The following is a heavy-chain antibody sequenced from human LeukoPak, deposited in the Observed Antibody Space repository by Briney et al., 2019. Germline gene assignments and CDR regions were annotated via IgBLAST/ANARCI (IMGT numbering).Heavy chain of an antibody. V-gene: IGHV3-30-3*01. CDR3: ARGSNLLLWFGAIES. CDR1: GFTFSSYA. CDR2: ISYDGSNK. Sequence: PGGSLRLSCAASGFTFSSYAMHWVRQAPGKGLEWVAVISYDGSNKYYADSVKGRFTISRDNSKNTLYLQMNSLRAEDTAMYYCARGSNLLLWFGAIESWGLGTLVTVSS. J-gene: IGHJ4*02. D-gene: IGHD3-10*01.